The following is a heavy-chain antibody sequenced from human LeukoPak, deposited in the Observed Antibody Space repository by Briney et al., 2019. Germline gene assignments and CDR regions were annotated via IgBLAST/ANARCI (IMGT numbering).Heavy chain of an antibody. CDR3: AKNRGGSYYSGSDY. D-gene: IGHD1-26*01. J-gene: IGHJ4*02. CDR2: VRGSGAGT. CDR1: GFTFSSYA. Sequence: TGGSLRLSCAASGFTFSSYAMNWVRQAPGKGLEWVSAVRGSGAGTSYADSVKGRFTISRDNSKNTLYLQMNSLRAEGTAVYYCAKNRGGSYYSGSDYWGQGTLVTVSS. V-gene: IGHV3-23*01.